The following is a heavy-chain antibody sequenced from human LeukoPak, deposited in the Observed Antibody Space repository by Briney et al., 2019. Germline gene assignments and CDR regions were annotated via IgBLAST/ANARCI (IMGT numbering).Heavy chain of an antibody. D-gene: IGHD6-13*01. CDR2: ISAYNGNT. CDR1: GYTFTSYG. Sequence: ASVKVSCKASGYTFTSYGISWVRQAPGQGLEWMGWISAYNGNTNYAQKLQGRVTMTTDTSTSTAYMELRSLRSEDTAVYYCATRLTAGTSYGAFDIWGQGTMVTVSS. J-gene: IGHJ3*02. CDR3: ATRLTAGTSYGAFDI. V-gene: IGHV1-18*01.